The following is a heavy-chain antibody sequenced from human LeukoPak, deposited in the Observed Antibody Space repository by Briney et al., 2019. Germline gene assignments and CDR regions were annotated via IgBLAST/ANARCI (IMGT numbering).Heavy chain of an antibody. J-gene: IGHJ4*02. CDR3: ARVLNYYDSSGYYFSY. V-gene: IGHV3-30*19. CDR1: GFTFNKYG. CDR2: ISYDGSNN. D-gene: IGHD3-22*01. Sequence: GGSLRLSCAASGFTFNKYGMHWVRQAPGKGLEWVAVISYDGSNNYYADSLKGRFTISRDNSKNTLYLQMNSLRAEDTAVYYCARVLNYYDSSGYYFSYWGQGTLVTVSS.